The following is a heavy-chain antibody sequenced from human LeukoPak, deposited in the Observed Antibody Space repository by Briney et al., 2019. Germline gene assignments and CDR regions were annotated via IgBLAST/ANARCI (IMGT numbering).Heavy chain of an antibody. Sequence: PSETLSLTCTVSGGSISSGDYYWSWIRQPPGKGLEWIGYIYYSGSTYYNPSLKSRVTISVDTSKNQFSLKLSSVTAADTAVYYCAGGRFGEIWFDPWGQGTLVTVSS. CDR3: AGGRFGEIWFDP. V-gene: IGHV4-30-4*01. CDR2: IYYSGST. J-gene: IGHJ5*02. D-gene: IGHD3-10*01. CDR1: GGSISSGDYY.